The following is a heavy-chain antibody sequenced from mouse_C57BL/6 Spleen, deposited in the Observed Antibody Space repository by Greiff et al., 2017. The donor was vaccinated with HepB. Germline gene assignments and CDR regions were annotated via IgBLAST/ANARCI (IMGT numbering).Heavy chain of an antibody. CDR1: GYTFTDYY. CDR3: AREDYYGSSGYAMDY. D-gene: IGHD1-1*01. CDR2: INPNNGGT. Sequence: EVQLQQSGPELVKPGASVKISCKASGYTFTDYYMNWVKQSHGKSLEWIGDINPNNGGTSYNQKFKGKATLTVDKSSSTAYMELRSLTSEESAVYYCAREDYYGSSGYAMDYWGQGTSVTVSS. J-gene: IGHJ4*01. V-gene: IGHV1-26*01.